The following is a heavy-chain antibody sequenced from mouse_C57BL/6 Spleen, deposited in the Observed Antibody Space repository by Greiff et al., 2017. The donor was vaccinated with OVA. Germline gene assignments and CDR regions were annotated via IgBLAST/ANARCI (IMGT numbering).Heavy chain of an antibody. CDR2: IDPSDSYT. CDR3: ARFDGYPFDD. Sequence: QVQLQQPGAELVKPGASVKLSCKASGYTFTSYWMQWVKQRPGQGLEWIGEIDPSDSYTNYNQKFKGKATLTVDTSSSTAYMQLSSLTSEDSAVYYCARFDGYPFDDWGQGTTLTVSS. V-gene: IGHV1-50*01. D-gene: IGHD2-3*01. J-gene: IGHJ2*01. CDR1: GYTFTSYW.